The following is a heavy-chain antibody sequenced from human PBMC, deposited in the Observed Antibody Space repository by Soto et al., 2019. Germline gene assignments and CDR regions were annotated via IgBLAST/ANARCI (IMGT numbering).Heavy chain of an antibody. CDR1: GFTLSRYA. D-gene: IGHD7-27*01. Sequence: QVQLVQSGAEVKKPGASVKVSCKASGFTLSRYAIHWVRKSPGQRPEVLGWINGDSGATRFSPKFQDRITMTTDTSATTTFMELRGLRSEDTAVYYCARSLPPLGWYDTWGQGTLVTVSS. V-gene: IGHV1-3*01. CDR3: ARSLPPLGWYDT. CDR2: INGDSGAT. J-gene: IGHJ5*02.